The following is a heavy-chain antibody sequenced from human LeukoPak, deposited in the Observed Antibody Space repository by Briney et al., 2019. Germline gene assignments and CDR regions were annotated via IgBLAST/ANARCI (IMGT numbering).Heavy chain of an antibody. CDR3: ARGFGLVVPAAIVGWFDP. V-gene: IGHV4-4*02. D-gene: IGHD2-2*02. CDR1: GGSISSSNW. CDR2: IYHSGST. Sequence: SETLSLTCTVSGGSISSSNWWSWVRQPPGKGLEWIGEIYHSGSTNYNPSLKSRATISVDTSKNQFSLKLSSVTAADTAVYYCARGFGLVVPAAIVGWFDPWGQGTLVTVSS. J-gene: IGHJ5*02.